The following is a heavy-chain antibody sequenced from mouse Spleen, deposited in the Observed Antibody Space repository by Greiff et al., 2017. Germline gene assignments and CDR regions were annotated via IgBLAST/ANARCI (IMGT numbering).Heavy chain of an antibody. D-gene: IGHD2-3*01. CDR1: GYSITSGYY. Sequence: EVHLVESGPGLVKPSQSLSLTCSVTGYSITSGYYWNWIRQFPGNKLEWMGYISYDGSNNYNPSLKNRISITRDTSKNQFFLKLNSVTTEDTATYYCARYEGYWGQGTTLTVSS. V-gene: IGHV3-6*01. CDR2: ISYDGSN. CDR3: ARYEGY. J-gene: IGHJ2*01.